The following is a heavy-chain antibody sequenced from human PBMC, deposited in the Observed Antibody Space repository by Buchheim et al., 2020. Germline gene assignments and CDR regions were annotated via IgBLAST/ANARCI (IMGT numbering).Heavy chain of an antibody. CDR1: GFTFSSYA. J-gene: IGHJ6*02. CDR2: ISYDGSNK. Sequence: QVQLVESGGGVVQPGRSLRLSCAASGFTFSSYAMHWVRQAPGKGLEWVAVISYDGSNKYYADSVKGRFTISRDNSKNTLYLQMNSLRAEDTAVYYCARVNPYYYYYGMDVWGQGTT. V-gene: IGHV3-30*04. CDR3: ARVNPYYYYYGMDV.